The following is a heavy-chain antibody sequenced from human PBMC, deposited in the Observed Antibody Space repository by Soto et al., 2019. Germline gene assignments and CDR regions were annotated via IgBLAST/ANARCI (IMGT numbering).Heavy chain of an antibody. V-gene: IGHV4-34*01. CDR1: GGSFSGYY. J-gene: IGHJ5*02. CDR3: ARMGPFYSSSWYLPGGWFDP. Sequence: QVQLQQWGAGLLKPSETLSLTCAVYGGSFSGYYWSWIRQPPGKGLEWIGEINHSGSTNYNPSLTSRVTTSVDTAKNQFALKRSSGPAADTAVYYCARMGPFYSSSWYLPGGWFDPWGQGNLDTGSS. D-gene: IGHD6-13*01. CDR2: INHSGST.